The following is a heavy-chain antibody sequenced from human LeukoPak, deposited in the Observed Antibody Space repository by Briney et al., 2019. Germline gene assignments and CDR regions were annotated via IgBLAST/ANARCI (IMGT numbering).Heavy chain of an antibody. CDR2: TNPDGSYT. Sequence: PGGSLRLSCAASGFTFSTYWMHWVRQVPGKGLVWVSRTNPDGSYTSYGDSVKGRFTISRDNAKNTLFLQMNSLTAEDTAVYYCVNDMTGPVDYWSQGTLVTVSS. CDR3: VNDMTGPVDY. J-gene: IGHJ4*02. V-gene: IGHV3-74*01. D-gene: IGHD3-9*01. CDR1: GFTFSTYW.